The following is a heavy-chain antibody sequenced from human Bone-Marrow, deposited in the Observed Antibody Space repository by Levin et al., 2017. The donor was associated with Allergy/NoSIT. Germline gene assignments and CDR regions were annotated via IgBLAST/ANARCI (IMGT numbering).Heavy chain of an antibody. J-gene: IGHJ4*02. CDR1: GFTFTNYW. V-gene: IGHV3-74*01. CDR2: ISTDGSST. CDR3: TSGRSGNYGKFDY. Sequence: SGGSLRLSCAASGFTFTNYWMHWVRQVPGKGLVWVSRISTDGSSTNYADSVKGRFTISRDNAKNTLYLQLNSLRADDTAVYYCTSGRSGNYGKFDYWGQGILVTVSS. D-gene: IGHD1-26*01.